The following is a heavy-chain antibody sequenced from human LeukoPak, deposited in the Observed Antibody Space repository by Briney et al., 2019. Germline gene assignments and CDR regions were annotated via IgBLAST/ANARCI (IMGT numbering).Heavy chain of an antibody. CDR2: IIPIFGTA. D-gene: IGHD2/OR15-2a*01. J-gene: IGHJ6*02. CDR1: GGTFSSYA. V-gene: IGHV1-69*13. CDR3: ARDSIPLAESYYHHYGLDV. Sequence: SVKVSCKASGGTFSSYAISRVRQAPGQGLEWMGGIIPIFGTANYAQKFQGRVTITADESTSAAYMELSSLRVEDTTVYYCARDSIPLAESYYHHYGLDVWGQGTTVSVSS.